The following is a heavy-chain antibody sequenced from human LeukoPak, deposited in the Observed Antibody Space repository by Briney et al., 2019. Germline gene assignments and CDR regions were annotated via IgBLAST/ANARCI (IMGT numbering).Heavy chain of an antibody. D-gene: IGHD3-22*01. CDR3: AKDCGDYYDSSGPGY. Sequence: NPGGSLRLSCAASGFPFSSYSMNWVRQAPGRWLEWVSSIISSSTYIDYADSVKGRFTISRDNSKNTLYLQMNSLRAEDTAVYYCAKDCGDYYDSSGPGYWGQGTLVTVSS. J-gene: IGHJ4*02. V-gene: IGHV3-21*01. CDR1: GFPFSSYS. CDR2: IISSSTYI.